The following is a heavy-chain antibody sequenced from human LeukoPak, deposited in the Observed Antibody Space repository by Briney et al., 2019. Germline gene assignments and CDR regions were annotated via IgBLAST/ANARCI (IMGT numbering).Heavy chain of an antibody. CDR2: IKRDGSEK. D-gene: IGHD2-15*01. CDR1: GFTFSSHS. Sequence: GGALRLSCAAPGFTFSSHSMNWVRRAPGKGLGWVANIKRDGSEKDYVDSVKGRFTISRDNAKNSLFLQMNNLRAEDTAVYYCVRDFGYCSGGNCYTVLDYWGQGTLVTVSS. CDR3: VRDFGYCSGGNCYTVLDY. V-gene: IGHV3-7*01. J-gene: IGHJ4*02.